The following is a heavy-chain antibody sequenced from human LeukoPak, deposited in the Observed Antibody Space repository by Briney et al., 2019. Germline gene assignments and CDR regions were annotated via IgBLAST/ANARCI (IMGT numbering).Heavy chain of an antibody. V-gene: IGHV1-69*01. CDR3: ARDRVYYDSGGYSLDY. D-gene: IGHD3-22*01. CDR2: IIPIFGTA. J-gene: IGHJ4*02. Sequence: ASVKVSCKASGGTFSSYAISWVRQAPGQGLEWMGGIIPIFGTANYAQKFQGRVTITADESTSTAYMELSSLRSEDTAVYYCARDRVYYDSGGYSLDYWGQGTLVTVPS. CDR1: GGTFSSYA.